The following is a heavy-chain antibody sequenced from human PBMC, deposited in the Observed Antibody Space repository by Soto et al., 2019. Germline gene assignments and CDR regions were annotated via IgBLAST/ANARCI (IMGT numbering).Heavy chain of an antibody. D-gene: IGHD3-16*02. Sequence: QVQLVQSGAEVKKPGASVKVSCKASCYTFTSYGISWVRQAPGQGLEWMGWISAYNGNTNNAQQLQGRVTRTTETQTSTDHMELRRLRSDDTSVYFRARVLGYTYYNSGKDVWGQVTTITVS. CDR2: ISAYNGNT. CDR3: ARVLGYTYYNSGKDV. V-gene: IGHV1-18*01. J-gene: IGHJ6*02. CDR1: CYTFTSYG.